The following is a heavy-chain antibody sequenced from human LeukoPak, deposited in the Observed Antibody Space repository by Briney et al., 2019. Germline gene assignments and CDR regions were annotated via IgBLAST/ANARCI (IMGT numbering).Heavy chain of an antibody. Sequence: SETLSLTCAVSGGSISSGGNSWGWIQQPPGKGLEWIGYIYHSGSTLYNPSLKSRVTISVDRSKNQLSLKLSSVTAADTAVYYCARTYHFDYWGQGTLVTVSS. D-gene: IGHD2-2*01. CDR1: GGSISSGGNS. V-gene: IGHV4-30-2*01. CDR3: ARTYHFDY. CDR2: IYHSGST. J-gene: IGHJ4*02.